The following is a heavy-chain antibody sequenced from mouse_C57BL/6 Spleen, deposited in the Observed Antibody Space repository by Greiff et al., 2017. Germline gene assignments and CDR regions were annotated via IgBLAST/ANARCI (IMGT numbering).Heavy chain of an antibody. CDR2: IYPGDGDT. CDR3: ARTYDYLDV. D-gene: IGHD2-3*01. J-gene: IGHJ1*03. Sequence: VQLQQSGPELVKPGASVKISCKASGYAFSSSWMNWVKQRPGKGLEWIGRIYPGDGDTNYNGKFKGKATLTADKSSSTAYMQLSSLTSKDSAVYFCARTYDYLDVWGTGTTVTVSS. CDR1: GYAFSSSW. V-gene: IGHV1-82*01.